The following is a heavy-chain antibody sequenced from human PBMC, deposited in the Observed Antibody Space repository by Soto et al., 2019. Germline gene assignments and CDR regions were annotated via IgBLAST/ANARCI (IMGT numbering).Heavy chain of an antibody. Sequence: ASVKVSCKASGYTFTSYGISWVRQAPGQGLEWMGWISAYNGNTNYAQKLQGRVTMTTDTSTSTAYMELRSLRSDDTAVYYCARDGALCSGGSCEADAFDIWGQGTMVTVSS. J-gene: IGHJ3*02. V-gene: IGHV1-18*01. D-gene: IGHD2-15*01. CDR3: ARDGALCSGGSCEADAFDI. CDR1: GYTFTSYG. CDR2: ISAYNGNT.